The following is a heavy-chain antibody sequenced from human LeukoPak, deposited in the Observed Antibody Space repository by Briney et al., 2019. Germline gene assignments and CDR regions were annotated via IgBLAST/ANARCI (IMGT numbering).Heavy chain of an antibody. CDR2: INPNSGGT. J-gene: IGHJ4*02. V-gene: IGHV1-2*02. CDR3: ARRYYDALTGYYPFDH. Sequence: ASVXXSCKXSXXTXXGYYMHXVRQAPGQGLEWMGWINPNSGGTNYAQKFQGRVTMTRDTSISTVYMELSRLTSDDTAVFYCARRYYDALTGYYPFDHWGQGALVTVSS. D-gene: IGHD3-9*01. CDR1: XXTXXGYY.